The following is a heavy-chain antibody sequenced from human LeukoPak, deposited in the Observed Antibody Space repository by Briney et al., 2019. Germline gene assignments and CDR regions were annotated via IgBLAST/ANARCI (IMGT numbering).Heavy chain of an antibody. CDR3: ARVWSRGYYCDSSGYYTNWFDP. D-gene: IGHD3-22*01. CDR1: GGSISSYY. V-gene: IGHV4-59*01. J-gene: IGHJ5*02. Sequence: SETLSLTCTVSGGSISSYYWSWIRQPPGKGLEWIGDIYYSGSTNYNPSLKSRVTISVDTSKNQFSLKLSSVTAADTAVYYCARVWSRGYYCDSSGYYTNWFDPWGQGTLVTVSS. CDR2: IYYSGST.